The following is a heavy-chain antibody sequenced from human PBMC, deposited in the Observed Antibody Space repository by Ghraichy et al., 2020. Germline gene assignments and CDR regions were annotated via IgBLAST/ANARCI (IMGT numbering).Heavy chain of an antibody. CDR3: ARSAPTANWNYYYYGMDV. D-gene: IGHD1-1*01. J-gene: IGHJ6*02. Sequence: SETLSLTCAVYGGSFSGYYWSWIRQPPGKGLEWIGEINHSGSTNYNPSLKSRVTISVDTSKNQFSLKLSSVTAADTAVYYCARSAPTANWNYYYYGMDVWGQGTTVTVSS. V-gene: IGHV4-34*01. CDR1: GGSFSGYY. CDR2: INHSGST.